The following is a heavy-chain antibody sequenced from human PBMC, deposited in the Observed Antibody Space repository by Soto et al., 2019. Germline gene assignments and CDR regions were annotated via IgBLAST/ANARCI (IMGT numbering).Heavy chain of an antibody. V-gene: IGHV3-21*01. J-gene: IGHJ3*02. CDR3: ARDLYYYDRPASFDI. CDR1: GFTFSSYS. CDR2: ISSSSSYI. Sequence: GGSLRLSCAASGFTFSSYSMNWVRQAPGKGLEWVSSISSSSSYIYYADSVKGRFTISRDNAKNSLYLQMNSLRAEDTAVYYCARDLYYYDRPASFDIWGQGTVVTVSS. D-gene: IGHD3-22*01.